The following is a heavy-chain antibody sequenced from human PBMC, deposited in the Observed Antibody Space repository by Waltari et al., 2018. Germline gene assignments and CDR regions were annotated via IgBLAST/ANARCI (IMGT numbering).Heavy chain of an antibody. CDR2: IIPIFGTA. CDR1: GGTFSSYA. J-gene: IGHJ3*02. D-gene: IGHD6-19*01. V-gene: IGHV1-69*08. Sequence: QVQLVQSGAEVKKPGSSVKVSCKASGGTFSSYAISWVRPDPGQGLEWMGRIIPIFGTANYAQKFQGRVTITADKSTSTAYMELSSLRSEDTAVYYCATVLGSSALISAFDIWGQGTMVTVSS. CDR3: ATVLGSSALISAFDI.